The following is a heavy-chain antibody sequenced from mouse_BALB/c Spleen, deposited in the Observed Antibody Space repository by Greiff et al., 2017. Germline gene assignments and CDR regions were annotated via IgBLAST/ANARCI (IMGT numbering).Heavy chain of an antibody. J-gene: IGHJ2*01. CDR2: INPSNGRT. D-gene: IGHD2-4*01. CDR3: ARYDYGDY. V-gene: IGHV1S81*02. CDR1: GYTFTSYW. Sequence: QVHVKQPGAELVKPGASVKLSCKASGYTFTSYWMHWVKQRPGQGLEWIGEINPSNGRTNYNEKFKSKATLTVDKSSSTAYMQLSSLTSEDSAVYYCARYDYGDYWGQGTTLTVSS.